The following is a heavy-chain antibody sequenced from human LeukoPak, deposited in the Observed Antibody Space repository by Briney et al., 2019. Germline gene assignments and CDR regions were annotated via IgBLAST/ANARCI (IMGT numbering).Heavy chain of an antibody. CDR2: ISGSGGST. CDR1: GFTFSSYA. CDR3: AKDSMSGGSCFHDY. J-gene: IGHJ4*02. Sequence: GGSLRLSCAASGFTFSSYAMSWVRQAPGKGLEWVSAISGSGGSTYYADSVKGRFTISRDNSKNTLYLQMNSLRAEDTAVYYCAKDSMSGGSCFHDYRGQGTLVTVSS. D-gene: IGHD2-15*01. V-gene: IGHV3-23*01.